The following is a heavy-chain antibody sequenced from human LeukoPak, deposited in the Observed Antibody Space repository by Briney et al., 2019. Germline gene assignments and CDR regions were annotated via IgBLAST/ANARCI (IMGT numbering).Heavy chain of an antibody. Sequence: GGSLRLSCAASGFTFSSYWMSWVRQAPGKGLEWVANIKQDGSEKYYVDSVKGRFTISRDNAKNSLYLQMNSLRAEDTALYYCAKGGYNWNDAIFDYWGQGTLVTVSS. CDR2: IKQDGSEK. CDR3: AKGGYNWNDAIFDY. D-gene: IGHD1-1*01. V-gene: IGHV3-7*03. J-gene: IGHJ4*02. CDR1: GFTFSSYW.